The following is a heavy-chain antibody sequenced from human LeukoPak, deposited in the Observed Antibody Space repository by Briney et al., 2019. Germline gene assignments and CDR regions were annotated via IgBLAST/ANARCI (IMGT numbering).Heavy chain of an antibody. V-gene: IGHV5-51*01. J-gene: IGHJ6*03. CDR1: GYSFTNYW. D-gene: IGHD6-13*01. CDR3: ARHLSSSIWYNYNYYMDV. Sequence: GESLKISCNGSGYSFTNYWIGWVRQMPGKGLEWMGIIHPGDSDTKYSPSFQGQVTISADKSISTAYLQWSSLKASDTAMYYCARHLSSSIWYNYNYYMDVWGKGTTVTVSS. CDR2: IHPGDSDT.